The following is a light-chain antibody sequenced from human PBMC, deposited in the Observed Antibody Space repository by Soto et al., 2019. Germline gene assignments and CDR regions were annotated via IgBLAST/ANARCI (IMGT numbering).Light chain of an antibody. CDR1: NYNIGSNY. Sequence: SVLNQPPAASGSPGQRVTFSCSGRNYNIGSNYVNWFQQLPGTAPKPLIYRNNQRPSGVPDRFSGSKSGTSASLAISGIRSEDEADYYCASWDDKLSGPVFATG. CDR2: RNN. J-gene: IGLJ1*01. V-gene: IGLV1-47*01. CDR3: ASWDDKLSGPV.